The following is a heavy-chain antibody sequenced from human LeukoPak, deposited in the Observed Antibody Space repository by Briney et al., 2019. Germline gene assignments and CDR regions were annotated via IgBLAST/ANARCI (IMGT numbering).Heavy chain of an antibody. CDR3: ARAPHIDCSSTSCYKGTFDY. D-gene: IGHD2-2*02. CDR1: GYTLTELS. CDR2: INPSGGST. Sequence: ASVKVSCKVSGYTLTELSMHWVRQAPGKGLEWMGIINPSGGSTSYAQKFQGRVTMTRDTSTSTVYMELSSLRSEDTAVYYCARAPHIDCSSTSCYKGTFDYWGQGTRVTVSS. V-gene: IGHV1-46*01. J-gene: IGHJ4*02.